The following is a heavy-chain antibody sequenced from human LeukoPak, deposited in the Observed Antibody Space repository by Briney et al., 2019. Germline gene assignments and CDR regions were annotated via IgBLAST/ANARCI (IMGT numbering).Heavy chain of an antibody. J-gene: IGHJ4*02. CDR2: ISSSSSSI. V-gene: IGHV3-48*01. CDR3: ARDRVVPAATTPKEFDY. D-gene: IGHD2-2*01. CDR1: GFTFSSYS. Sequence: GVSLRLFCAASGFTFSSYSMNWVRQAPGKGLEWVSYISSSSSSIYYADSVKGRFTISRDNAKNSLHLQMNSLRAEDTAVYYCARDRVVPAATTPKEFDYWGQGTLVTVSS.